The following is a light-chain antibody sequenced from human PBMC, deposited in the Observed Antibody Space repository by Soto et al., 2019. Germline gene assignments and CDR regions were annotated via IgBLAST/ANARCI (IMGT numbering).Light chain of an antibody. Sequence: QSALTQPRSVSGSPGQSVTISCTGTSCDVGGYNYVSWYQQHPGKAPKFMIYDVSKRPSGVPDRFSGSKSGNTASLTISGLQAEDEADYYCCSYAGSYTWVFGGGTKLTVL. J-gene: IGLJ3*02. CDR3: CSYAGSYTWV. CDR2: DVS. CDR1: SCDVGGYNY. V-gene: IGLV2-11*01.